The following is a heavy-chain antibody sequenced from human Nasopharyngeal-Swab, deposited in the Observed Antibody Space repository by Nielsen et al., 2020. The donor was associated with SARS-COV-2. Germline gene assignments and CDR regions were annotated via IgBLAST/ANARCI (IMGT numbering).Heavy chain of an antibody. J-gene: IGHJ6*02. Sequence: LQAPAKRLVWIGRIYYSGSTYYNPSLKSRVTISVDTSKNQFSLKLSSVTAADTAVYYCASVGFGHRVRRGGGMDVWGQGTTVTVSS. CDR2: IYYSGST. CDR3: ASVGFGHRVRRGGGMDV. V-gene: IGHV4-39*07. D-gene: IGHD3-10*01.